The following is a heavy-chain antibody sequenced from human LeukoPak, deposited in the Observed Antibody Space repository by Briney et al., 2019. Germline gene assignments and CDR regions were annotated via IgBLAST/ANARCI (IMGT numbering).Heavy chain of an antibody. CDR1: GFIFNNYG. Sequence: GGSLRLSCAASGFIFNNYGLVWVRQAPGKGLEWVSAISNDDGGTTYADFVKGRFTISRDNSKNTLFLQMDSLRAEDTALYYCAKGSSGYFFDLWGQGTLVTVSS. V-gene: IGHV3-23*01. CDR2: ISNDDGGT. CDR3: AKGSSGYFFDL. D-gene: IGHD3-22*01. J-gene: IGHJ4*02.